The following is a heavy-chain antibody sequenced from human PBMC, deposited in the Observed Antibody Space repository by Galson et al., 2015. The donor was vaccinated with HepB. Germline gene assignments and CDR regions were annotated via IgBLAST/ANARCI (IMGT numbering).Heavy chain of an antibody. CDR2: ISYDGSNK. CDR1: GFTFSRYA. CDR3: ARTYSGSYYEGSPFQY. J-gene: IGHJ4*02. V-gene: IGHV3-30-3*01. D-gene: IGHD1-26*01. Sequence: SLRLSCAASGFTFSRYAMHWVRQAPGKGLEWMTIISYDGSNKYYADSVKGRFTISRDNSKNTLYLQMNSLRAEDTAVYYCARTYSGSYYEGSPFQYWGQGTLVTVSS.